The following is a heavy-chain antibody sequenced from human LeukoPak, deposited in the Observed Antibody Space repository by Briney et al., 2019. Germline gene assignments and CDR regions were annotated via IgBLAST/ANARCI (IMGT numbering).Heavy chain of an antibody. Sequence: SETLSLSCTVSGGSISSYYWNWIRQSPGKGLEWIGYISYSGSTNYNPSLKSRVTISVDTSKNQFSLKLSSVTAADTAVYYCARATDEVDTTHLGYWGQGTLVTVSS. D-gene: IGHD5-18*01. CDR1: GGSISSYY. J-gene: IGHJ4*02. CDR2: ISYSGST. V-gene: IGHV4-59*12. CDR3: ARATDEVDTTHLGY.